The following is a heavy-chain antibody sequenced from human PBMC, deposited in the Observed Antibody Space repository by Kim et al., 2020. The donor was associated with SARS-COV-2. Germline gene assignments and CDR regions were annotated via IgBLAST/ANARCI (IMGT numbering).Heavy chain of an antibody. V-gene: IGHV3-9*01. CDR1: GFTFDDYA. D-gene: IGHD6-19*01. CDR2: ISGNSGSI. Sequence: GGSLRLSCAASGFTFDDYAMHWVRQAPGKGLEWVSGISGNSGSIGYADSVKGRFTISRDNAKNSLYLQMNSLRAEDTALYYCAKDMDSSGRYVLWFDPWGQGTLVTVSS. J-gene: IGHJ5*02. CDR3: AKDMDSSGRYVLWFDP.